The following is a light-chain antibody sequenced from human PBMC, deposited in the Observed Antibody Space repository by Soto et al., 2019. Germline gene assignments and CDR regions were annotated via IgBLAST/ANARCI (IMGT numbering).Light chain of an antibody. CDR3: QKYNSVPLT. CDR2: AAS. Sequence: DIQMTQSPSSLSASVGDRVNITCRASQAMSNHLAWYQQKPGKVPRLLIHAASTLQSGVPPRFSGSGSGTDFTLTISSLQPEDVATYYCQKYNSVPLTFGGGTKVDIK. J-gene: IGKJ4*01. CDR1: QAMSNH. V-gene: IGKV1-27*01.